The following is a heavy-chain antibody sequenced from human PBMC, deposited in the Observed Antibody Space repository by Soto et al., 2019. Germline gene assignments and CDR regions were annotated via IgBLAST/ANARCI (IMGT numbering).Heavy chain of an antibody. CDR1: GYTFTSYG. Sequence: GASVKVSCKDSGYTFTSYGISWVRQAPGQGLEWMGWISAYNGNTNYAQKLQGRVTMTTDTSPSTAYMELRSLRSDDTAVYYCARPTDPALYSGFDYWGQGTLVTVSS. J-gene: IGHJ4*02. V-gene: IGHV1-18*01. D-gene: IGHD1-26*01. CDR3: ARPTDPALYSGFDY. CDR2: ISAYNGNT.